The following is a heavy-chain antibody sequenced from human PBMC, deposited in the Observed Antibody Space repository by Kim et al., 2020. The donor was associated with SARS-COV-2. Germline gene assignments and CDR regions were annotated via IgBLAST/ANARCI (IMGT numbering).Heavy chain of an antibody. J-gene: IGHJ6*02. CDR2: IIPIFGTA. V-gene: IGHV1-69*06. D-gene: IGHD3-22*01. Sequence: SVKVSCKASGGTFSSYAISWVRQAPGQGLEWMGGIIPIFGTANYAQKFQGRVTITADKSTSTAYMELSSLRSEDTAVYYCAKNPQYYYDSSGYSIYGMDVWGQGTTVTVSS. CDR3: AKNPQYYYDSSGYSIYGMDV. CDR1: GGTFSSYA.